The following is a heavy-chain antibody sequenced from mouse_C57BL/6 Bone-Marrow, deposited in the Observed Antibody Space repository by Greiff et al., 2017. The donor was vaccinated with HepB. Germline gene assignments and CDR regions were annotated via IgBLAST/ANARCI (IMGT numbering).Heavy chain of an antibody. D-gene: IGHD1-1*01. V-gene: IGHV1-82*01. J-gene: IGHJ3*01. CDR3: AGYGSREAWFAY. Sequence: VQGVESGPELVKPGASVKISCKASGYAFSSSWMNWVKQRPGKGLEWIGRIYPGDGDTNYNGKFKGKATLTADKSSSTAYMQLSSLTSEDSAVYFCAGYGSREAWFAYWGQGTLVTVSA. CDR2: IYPGDGDT. CDR1: GYAFSSSW.